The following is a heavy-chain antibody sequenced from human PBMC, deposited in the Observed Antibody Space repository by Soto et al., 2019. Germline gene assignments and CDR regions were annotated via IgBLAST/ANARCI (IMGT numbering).Heavy chain of an antibody. V-gene: IGHV1-69*06. CDR1: GGTFDTYA. CDR3: ARGDFYDSSDSGSDY. CDR2: IIPIFATP. D-gene: IGHD3-22*01. J-gene: IGHJ4*02. Sequence: QLVQSGAEVKKPGSSVKVSCTASGGTFDTYAFSWLRQAPGQGLEWMGGIIPIFATPSYSQKFQGRVTITADKSTSTAYIELTSLTSDDTAVYSCARGDFYDSSDSGSDYWGQGTLITVSS.